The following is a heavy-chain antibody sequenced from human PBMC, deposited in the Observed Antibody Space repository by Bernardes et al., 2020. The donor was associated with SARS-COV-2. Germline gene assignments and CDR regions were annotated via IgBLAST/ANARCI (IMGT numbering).Heavy chain of an antibody. CDR2: IGGYNGDT. D-gene: IGHD3-3*01. CDR3: ARDPKYDFWSGDSDFYFDY. V-gene: IGHV1-18*04. J-gene: IGHJ4*01. Sequence: AAVKVSCKASGYTFSTYGISWVRQAPGQGLEWMGWIGGYNGDTLKAEKFQGRITMTTDTSTSTAWMELTSLTSDDTAVYYCARDPKYDFWSGDSDFYFDYWGQGALVTVSS. CDR1: GYTFSTYG.